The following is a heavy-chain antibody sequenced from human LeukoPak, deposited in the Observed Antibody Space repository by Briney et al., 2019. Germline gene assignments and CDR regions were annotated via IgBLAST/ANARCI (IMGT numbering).Heavy chain of an antibody. D-gene: IGHD4-17*01. CDR1: GYSISSGYY. CDR2: IYHSGST. CDR3: ARHDYGDCLDY. V-gene: IGHV4-38-2*01. Sequence: SETLSLTCAVSGYSISSGYYWGLIRQPPGKGLEWIGSIYHSGSTYYNPSLKSRVTISVDTSKNQFSLKLSSVTAADTAVYYCARHDYGDCLDYWGQGTLVTVSS. J-gene: IGHJ4*02.